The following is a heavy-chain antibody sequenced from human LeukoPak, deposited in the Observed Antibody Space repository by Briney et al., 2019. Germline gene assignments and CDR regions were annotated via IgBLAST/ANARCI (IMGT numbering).Heavy chain of an antibody. CDR2: VYSSGSV. J-gene: IGHJ4*02. V-gene: IGHV3-66*02. CDR1: GLIVTRNY. Sequence: GGSLRLSCAASGLIVTRNYMSWVRQAPGKGLEWVSVVYSSGSVFYADSVKGRFTISRDNSKNTLNHQMTNLRPEDTAVYYCAGGATVVTLDYWGQGTLVTVSS. CDR3: AGGATVVTLDY. D-gene: IGHD4-23*01.